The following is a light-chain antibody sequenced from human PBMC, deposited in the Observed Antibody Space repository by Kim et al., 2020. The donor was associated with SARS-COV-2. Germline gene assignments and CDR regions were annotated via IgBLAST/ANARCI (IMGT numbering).Light chain of an antibody. Sequence: LTCPLIGRINVVAYRIYWYQKKAGSRPRHLLRYKSDSNKQQGSGVPSHFSGSKDASANTGILLISGLQSEDEADYYCMIWYNNGWVFGGGTKLTVL. CDR3: MIWYNNGWV. V-gene: IGLV5-45*01. J-gene: IGLJ3*02. CDR1: GRINVVAYR. CDR2: YKSDSNK.